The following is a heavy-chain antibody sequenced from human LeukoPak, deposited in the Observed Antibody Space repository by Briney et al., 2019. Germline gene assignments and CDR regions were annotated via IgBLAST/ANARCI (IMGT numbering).Heavy chain of an antibody. CDR3: AISTTIAAAGTSDY. J-gene: IGHJ4*02. Sequence: GASVKVSCKASGGTFSSYAISWVRQAPGQGLEWMGGIIPIFGTANYAQKFQGRVTITADESTSTAYMELSSLRSEDTAVYYCAISTTIAAAGTSDYWGQGTLVTVSS. CDR2: IIPIFGTA. CDR1: GGTFSSYA. D-gene: IGHD6-13*01. V-gene: IGHV1-69*13.